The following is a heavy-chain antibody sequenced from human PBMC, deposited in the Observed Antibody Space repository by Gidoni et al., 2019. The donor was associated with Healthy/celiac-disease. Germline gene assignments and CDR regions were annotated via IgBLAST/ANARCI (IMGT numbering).Heavy chain of an antibody. CDR2: ISYDGSNK. Sequence: GQLVESGGGVVQSGRSLRLSCQASGLTCSRYGMHWVRRAPGKGLEWVAVISYDGSNKYYADSVKGRFTISRDNSKNTLYLQMNSLRAEDTAVYYCAKDHYYDSSGYPDYWGQGTLVTVSS. CDR1: GLTCSRYG. V-gene: IGHV3-30*18. D-gene: IGHD3-22*01. J-gene: IGHJ4*02. CDR3: AKDHYYDSSGYPDY.